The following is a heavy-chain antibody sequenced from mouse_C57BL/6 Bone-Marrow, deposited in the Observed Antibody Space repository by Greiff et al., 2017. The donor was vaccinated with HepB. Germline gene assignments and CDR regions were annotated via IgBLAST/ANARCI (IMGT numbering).Heavy chain of an antibody. CDR2: IDPSDSET. D-gene: IGHD1-1*01. CDR1: GYTFTSYW. V-gene: IGHV1-52*01. J-gene: IGHJ4*01. CDR3: ARITTVVGGDAMDY. Sequence: QVQLQQPGAELVRPGSSVKLSCKASGYTFTSYWMHWVKQRPIQGLEWIGNIDPSDSETHYNQKFKDKATLTVDKSSSTAYMQLSSLTSEDSAVYYCARITTVVGGDAMDYWGQGTSVTVSS.